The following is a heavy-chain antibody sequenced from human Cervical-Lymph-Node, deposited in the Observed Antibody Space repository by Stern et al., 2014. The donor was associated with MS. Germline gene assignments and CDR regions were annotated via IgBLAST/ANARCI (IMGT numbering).Heavy chain of an antibody. J-gene: IGHJ5*02. CDR2: IFPVFGTP. Sequence: VQLVEYGAEVTKPGSSVKVSCKASGGTFSKFPSSWVRQAPEQGLDWMGGIFPVFGTPTYAQEFRGRVTITADVSTSTVYMELSSLRSDDTAVYYCALSSETSDRWYSLGYDLWGQGTLVTVSS. D-gene: IGHD6-13*01. CDR3: ALSSETSDRWYSLGYDL. CDR1: GGTFSKFP. V-gene: IGHV1-69*01.